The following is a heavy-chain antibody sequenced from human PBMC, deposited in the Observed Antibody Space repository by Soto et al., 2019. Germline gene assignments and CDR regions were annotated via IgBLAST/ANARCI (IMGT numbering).Heavy chain of an antibody. V-gene: IGHV3-23*01. Sequence: GGSLRLSCAASGFTFSSYAMSWVRQAPGKGLEWVSAISGSGGSTYYADSVKGRFTISRDNSKNTLYLQMNSLRAEDTAVYYCAKDYGDSSGWSPYYFDYWGQGTLVTVSS. D-gene: IGHD6-19*01. J-gene: IGHJ4*02. CDR1: GFTFSSYA. CDR3: AKDYGDSSGWSPYYFDY. CDR2: ISGSGGST.